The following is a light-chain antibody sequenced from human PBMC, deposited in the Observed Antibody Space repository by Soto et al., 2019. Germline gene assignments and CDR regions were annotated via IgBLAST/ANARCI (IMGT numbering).Light chain of an antibody. CDR2: GAS. J-gene: IGKJ1*01. CDR1: QSITRN. Sequence: IVLTQSPCTLSLSPGERATLSGRASQSITRNLAWYQQSPGQAPRLLIYGASTRATGIPARFSGSGSGTEFTLTINSLQSEDFAVYYCQQYNNWPMWTFGQGTQLEIK. CDR3: QQYNNWPMWT. V-gene: IGKV3-15*01.